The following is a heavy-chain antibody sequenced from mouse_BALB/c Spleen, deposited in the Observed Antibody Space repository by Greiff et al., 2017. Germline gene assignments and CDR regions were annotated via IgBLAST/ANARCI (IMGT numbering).Heavy chain of an antibody. J-gene: IGHJ4*01. CDR3: ARGYAYYAMDY. Sequence: EVKLQESGAELVKPGASVKLSCTASGFNFKDTYMHWVKQRPEQGLEWIGRIDPANGNTKYDPKFQGKATITADTSSNTAYLQLSSLTSEDTAVYYCARGYAYYAMDYWGQGTTGTVSS. CDR2: IDPANGNT. D-gene: IGHD2-2*01. V-gene: IGHV14-3*02. CDR1: GFNFKDTY.